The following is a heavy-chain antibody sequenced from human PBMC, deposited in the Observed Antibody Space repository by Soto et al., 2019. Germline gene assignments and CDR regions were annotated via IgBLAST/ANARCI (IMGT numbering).Heavy chain of an antibody. CDR3: ARDKITGLFDY. Sequence: SETLSLTCAVYGGSFSGYYWSWIRQPPGKGLEWIGEINHSGSTNYNPSLKSRVTISVDTSKNQFSLKPTSVTAADTAVYYCARDKITGLFDYWGQGTLVTVSS. V-gene: IGHV4-34*01. J-gene: IGHJ4*02. CDR1: GGSFSGYY. CDR2: INHSGST. D-gene: IGHD2-8*02.